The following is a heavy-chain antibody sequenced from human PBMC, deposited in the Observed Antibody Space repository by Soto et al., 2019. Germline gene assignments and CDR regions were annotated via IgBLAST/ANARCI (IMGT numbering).Heavy chain of an antibody. CDR1: GGTISGYY. V-gene: IGHV4-4*07. J-gene: IGHJ4*02. Sequence: SETLSLTCSVSGGTISGYYWTWIRQPAGKGLEWIGRIYSSGNTKYNPSLQSRVTMSLDTSNNQFSLRLTSVTAADTAVYYCAKNLPKTGRFDYWGQGTLVTVSS. CDR2: IYSSGNT. CDR3: AKNLPKTGRFDY.